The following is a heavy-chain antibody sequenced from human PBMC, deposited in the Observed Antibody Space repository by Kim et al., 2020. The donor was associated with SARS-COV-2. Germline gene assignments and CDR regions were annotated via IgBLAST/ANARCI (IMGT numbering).Heavy chain of an antibody. Sequence: GGSLRLSCAASGFTFSSYAMSWVRQAPGKGLEWVSVISVSGGSTYYADSVKGRFTISRDNSKNTLYLQMNSLRAEDTAVYFCAKHGGSSIAARGIDYWGQGTLVTVSS. V-gene: IGHV3-23*01. CDR3: AKHGGSSIAARGIDY. CDR1: GFTFSSYA. D-gene: IGHD6-6*01. CDR2: ISVSGGST. J-gene: IGHJ4*02.